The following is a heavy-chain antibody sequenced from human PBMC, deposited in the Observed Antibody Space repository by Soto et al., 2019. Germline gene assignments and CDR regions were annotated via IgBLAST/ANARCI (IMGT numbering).Heavy chain of an antibody. CDR3: AKDTGGGYCSSTSCLETYYYMDV. J-gene: IGHJ6*03. Sequence: SLRLSCAASGFTFDDYAMHWVRQAPGKGLEWVSGISWNSGSIGYADSVKGRFTISRDNAKNSLYLQMNSLRAEDTALYYCAKDTGGGYCSSTSCLETYYYMDVWGKGTTVTVSS. V-gene: IGHV3-9*01. CDR1: GFTFDDYA. D-gene: IGHD2-2*03. CDR2: ISWNSGSI.